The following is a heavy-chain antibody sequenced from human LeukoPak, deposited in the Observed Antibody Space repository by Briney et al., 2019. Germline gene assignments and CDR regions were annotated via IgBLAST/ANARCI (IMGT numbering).Heavy chain of an antibody. CDR1: GGSISSYY. V-gene: IGHV4-4*07. CDR3: ARDNLLNHSSSWYRSVGAFDI. Sequence: SETLSLTCTVSGGSISSYYWSWIRQPAGKGLEWIGRIYTSGSTNYNPSLKSRVTMSVDTSKNQFSLKLSSVTAADTAVYYCARDNLLNHSSSWYRSVGAFDIWGQGTMVTVSS. J-gene: IGHJ3*02. CDR2: IYTSGST. D-gene: IGHD6-13*01.